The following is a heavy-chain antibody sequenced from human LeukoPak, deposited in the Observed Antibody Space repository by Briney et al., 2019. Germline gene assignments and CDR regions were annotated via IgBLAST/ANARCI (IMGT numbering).Heavy chain of an antibody. Sequence: GGSLRLSCAASGFTFSIYSMNWVRQAPGKGLEWVSYISGSSSTIYYADSVKGRFTISRDNAKNSLYLQMNSLRADDTAVYYYARVGGYCSGGTCYLLRFDYWGQGTLVTVSS. CDR1: GFTFSIYS. CDR2: ISGSSSTI. J-gene: IGHJ4*02. CDR3: ARVGGYCSGGTCYLLRFDY. D-gene: IGHD2-15*01. V-gene: IGHV3-48*01.